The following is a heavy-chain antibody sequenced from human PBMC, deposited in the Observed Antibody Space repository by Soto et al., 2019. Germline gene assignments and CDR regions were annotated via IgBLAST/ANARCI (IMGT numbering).Heavy chain of an antibody. CDR3: AKRSDTYYYDSSGYLIDY. CDR1: GFTFSSYA. CDR2: ISGSGGST. V-gene: IGHV3-23*01. J-gene: IGHJ4*02. D-gene: IGHD3-22*01. Sequence: VGSLRLSCAASGFTFSSYAMSWVRQAPGKGLEWVSAISGSGGSTYYADSVKGRFTISRDNSKNTLYLQMNSLRAEDTAVYYCAKRSDTYYYDSSGYLIDYWGQGTLVTVSS.